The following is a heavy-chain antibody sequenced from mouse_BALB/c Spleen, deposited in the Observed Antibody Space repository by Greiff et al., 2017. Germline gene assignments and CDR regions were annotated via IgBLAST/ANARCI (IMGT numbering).Heavy chain of an antibody. CDR3: ARGGAEFAY. J-gene: IGHJ3*01. V-gene: IGHV5-6-5*01. CDR2: ISSGGST. Sequence: EVQVVESGGGLVKPGGSLKLSCAASGFTFSSYAMSWVRQTPEQSLEWVASISSGGSTYYPDSVKGRFTISRDNARNILYLQMSSLRSEDTAMYYCARGGAEFAYWGQGTLVTVAA. CDR1: GFTFSSYA.